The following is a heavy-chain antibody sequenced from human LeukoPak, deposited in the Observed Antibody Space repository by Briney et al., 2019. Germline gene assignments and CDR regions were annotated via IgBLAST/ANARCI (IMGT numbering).Heavy chain of an antibody. V-gene: IGHV4-59*12. CDR1: GGSISSYY. J-gene: IGHJ4*02. CDR3: ARGPLGDSSGYTDY. D-gene: IGHD3-22*01. Sequence: SETLSLTCTVSGGSISSYYWSWIRQPPGKGLEWIGYIYYSGSTNYNPSLKSRVTISVDPSKNQLSLKLSSVTAADTAVYYCARGPLGDSSGYTDYWGQGTLVTVS. CDR2: IYYSGST.